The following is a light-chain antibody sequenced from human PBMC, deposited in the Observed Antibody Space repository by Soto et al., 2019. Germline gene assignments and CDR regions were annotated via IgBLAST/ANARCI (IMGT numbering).Light chain of an antibody. V-gene: IGKV1-5*03. J-gene: IGKJ5*01. CDR1: QSIRSW. Sequence: DIQMTQAPSTLSASVGDRVTITCRASQSIRSWLAWYQQKPGKAPRLLIYKESSLESGVPSRFSGSGSGTEFTLTISSLQPDDFATYYCQQYYSYSITFGQGTRLEIK. CDR3: QQYYSYSIT. CDR2: KES.